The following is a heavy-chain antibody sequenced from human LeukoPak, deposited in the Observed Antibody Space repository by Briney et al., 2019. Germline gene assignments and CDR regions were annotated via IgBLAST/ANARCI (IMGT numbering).Heavy chain of an antibody. D-gene: IGHD3-10*01. Sequence: NPSETLSLTCTVSGGSISSNSYYWGWIRQPPGKGLERIGTIYYSGSTYYNPSLKSRVPISVDTSKNQFSLKLSSVTAADTAVYFCARRQSGALEQTAFDFWGQGTMVTVSS. CDR3: ARRQSGALEQTAFDF. CDR2: IYYSGST. V-gene: IGHV4-39*01. CDR1: GGSISSNSYY. J-gene: IGHJ3*01.